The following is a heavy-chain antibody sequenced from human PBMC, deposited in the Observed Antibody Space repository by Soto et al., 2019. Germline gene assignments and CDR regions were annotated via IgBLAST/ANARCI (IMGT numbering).Heavy chain of an antibody. CDR2: IIPIFGTA. CDR1: GGTFSSYA. CDR3: ARGYGDYYYYYGMDV. V-gene: IGHV1-69*13. D-gene: IGHD4-17*01. Sequence: ASVKVSCKASGGTFSSYAISWVRQAPGQGLEWMGGIIPIFGTANYAQKFQGRVTITADESTSTAYMELSSLRSEDTAVYYCARGYGDYYYYYGMDVWGQGTTVTVSS. J-gene: IGHJ6*02.